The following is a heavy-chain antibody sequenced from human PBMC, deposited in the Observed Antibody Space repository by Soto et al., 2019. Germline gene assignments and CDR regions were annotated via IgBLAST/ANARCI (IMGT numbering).Heavy chain of an antibody. J-gene: IGHJ6*02. CDR3: ARISTYNYYGIDV. D-gene: IGHD2-2*01. CDR1: GGSISGYY. V-gene: IGHV4-4*07. CDR2: IYTSEST. Sequence: QVQLQESGPGLVKPSETLSLTCSVSGGSISGYYWSWIRQPAGKGLEWIGRIYTSESTNYNPSLKSRVTMSVDTSKNQFSLKLNSVTAADTAVYYCARISTYNYYGIDVWGQGTTVIVSS.